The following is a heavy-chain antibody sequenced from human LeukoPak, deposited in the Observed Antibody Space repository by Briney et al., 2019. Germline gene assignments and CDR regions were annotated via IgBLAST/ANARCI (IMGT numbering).Heavy chain of an antibody. CDR1: GGSISSYY. D-gene: IGHD3-22*01. CDR2: IYYSGGT. J-gene: IGHJ4*02. V-gene: IGHV4-59*08. CDR3: ARLNSSGYYYLY. Sequence: KPSETLSLTCTVSGGSISSYYWSWIRQPPGKGLEWIGYIYYSGGTNYNPSLKSRVTISVDTSKNQFSLKLSSVTAADTAVYYCARLNSSGYYYLYWGQGTLLTVSS.